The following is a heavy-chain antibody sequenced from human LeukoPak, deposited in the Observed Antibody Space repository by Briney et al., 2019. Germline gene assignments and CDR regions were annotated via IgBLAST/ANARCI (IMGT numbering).Heavy chain of an antibody. CDR1: GVSIANTFYY. Sequence: PSETLSLTCTVSGVSIANTFYYWHWLRQPAGKGLEWIGRIYTTGSTDYNPSLKSRVTFSLDTARNQFSLKLSSVTAADTAVYYCARRQVGHDYWGQGTLVTVSS. CDR2: IYTTGST. J-gene: IGHJ4*02. V-gene: IGHV4-61*02. CDR3: ARRQVGHDY.